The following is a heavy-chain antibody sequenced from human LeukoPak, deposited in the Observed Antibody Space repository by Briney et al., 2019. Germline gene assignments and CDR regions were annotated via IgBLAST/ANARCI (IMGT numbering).Heavy chain of an antibody. CDR1: GYTFTSYY. V-gene: IGHV1-46*01. Sequence: GASVKVSCKASGYTFTSYYMHWVRQAPGQGLEWMGIINPSGGSTSYAQKFQGRVTMTRDMSTSTVYMELSSLRSEDTAVYYCAREDPVEMATIPHKAFDYWGQGTLVTVSS. CDR2: INPSGGST. CDR3: AREDPVEMATIPHKAFDY. J-gene: IGHJ4*02. D-gene: IGHD5-24*01.